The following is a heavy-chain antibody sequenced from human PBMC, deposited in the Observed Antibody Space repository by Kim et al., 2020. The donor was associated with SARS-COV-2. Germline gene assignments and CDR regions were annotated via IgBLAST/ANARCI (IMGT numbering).Heavy chain of an antibody. V-gene: IGHV3-7*01. Sequence: GGSLRLSCVASGFFFPSFWMTWVRQAPGKGLEWVANIKHDGSEKRYVDSVKDRFTISRDNANNSLYLQMNSLRPEDTALYYCARSYGMYVWGQGTTVTVS. J-gene: IGHJ6*02. CDR1: GFFFPSFW. CDR3: ARSYGMYV. CDR2: IKHDGSEK.